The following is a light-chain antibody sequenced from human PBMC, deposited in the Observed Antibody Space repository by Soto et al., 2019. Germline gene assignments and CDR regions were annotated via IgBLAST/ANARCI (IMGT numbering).Light chain of an antibody. J-gene: IGKJ1*01. CDR1: QGISSY. CDR3: QQSYNAPPT. Sequence: IQLTQSPSSLSASVGDRVTITCRASQGISSYLAWYQQKPGKAPKLLIYAASTLQSGVPSRSSGSGSGTEFTLAISTLEPEDLATYYCQQSYNAPPTFGQGTKVDIK. CDR2: AAS. V-gene: IGKV1-39*01.